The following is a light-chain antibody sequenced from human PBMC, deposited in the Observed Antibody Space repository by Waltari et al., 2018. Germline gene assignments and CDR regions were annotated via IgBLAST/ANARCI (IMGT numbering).Light chain of an antibody. J-gene: IGKJ2*01. CDR2: AAS. CDR1: QDVRSY. Sequence: DIQLTQSPSFLSASLGERVTITCRVSQDVRSYFAWYQQKPGKAPKLLLYAASSLQSGVPTRFSGSGSGTEFTLTISNLQSDDLATYYCQHLNDDPRVYTFGQGTKLEI. V-gene: IGKV1-9*01. CDR3: QHLNDDPRVYT.